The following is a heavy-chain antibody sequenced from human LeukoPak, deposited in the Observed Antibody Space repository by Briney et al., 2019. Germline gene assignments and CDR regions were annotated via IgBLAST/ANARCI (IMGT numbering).Heavy chain of an antibody. CDR3: ARQTVVLARFDY. D-gene: IGHD2-8*01. J-gene: IGHJ4*02. Sequence: SETLSLTCTVSGGSISSYYWSWIRQPLGKGLEWIGYIYYSGSTNYNPSLKSRVTISVDTSKNQFSLKLSSVTAADTAVYYCARQTVVLARFDYWGQGTLVTVSS. CDR1: GGSISSYY. CDR2: IYYSGST. V-gene: IGHV4-59*01.